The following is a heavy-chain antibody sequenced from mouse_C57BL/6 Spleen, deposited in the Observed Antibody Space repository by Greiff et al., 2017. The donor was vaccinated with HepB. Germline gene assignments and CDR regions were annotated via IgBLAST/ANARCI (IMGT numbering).Heavy chain of an antibody. V-gene: IGHV1-82*01. D-gene: IGHD2-4*01. Sequence: VQLQQSGPELVKPGASVKISCKASGYAFSSSWMNWVKQRPGKGLEWIGRIYPGDGDTNYNGKFKGKATLTADKSSSTAYMQLSSLTSEDTAVYYCTTPPIYYDYPAYWGQGTLVTVSA. J-gene: IGHJ3*01. CDR1: GYAFSSSW. CDR3: TTPPIYYDYPAY. CDR2: IYPGDGDT.